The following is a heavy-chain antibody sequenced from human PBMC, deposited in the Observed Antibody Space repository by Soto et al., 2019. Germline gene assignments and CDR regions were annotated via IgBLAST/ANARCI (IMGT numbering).Heavy chain of an antibody. Sequence: GASVKVSCKASGYTFAGYYMHWVRQAPGQGLEWMGWINPNSGGTNYAQKFQGWVTMTRDTSISTAYMELSRLRSDDTAVYYCARAPLNPIQYYDTHYYGMDVWGQGTTVTVSS. J-gene: IGHJ6*02. D-gene: IGHD3-22*01. CDR3: ARAPLNPIQYYDTHYYGMDV. V-gene: IGHV1-2*04. CDR2: INPNSGGT. CDR1: GYTFAGYY.